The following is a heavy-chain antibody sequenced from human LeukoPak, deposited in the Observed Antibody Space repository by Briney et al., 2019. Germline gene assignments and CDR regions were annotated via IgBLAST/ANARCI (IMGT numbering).Heavy chain of an antibody. D-gene: IGHD3-22*01. J-gene: IGHJ6*02. CDR1: GGSISSYY. CDR3: ARLAVTGYYFPGMDV. Sequence: SETLSLTCTVSGGSISSYYWSWIRQPAGKGLEWIGRIYTSGSTNYDPSLKSRVTMSVDTSKNQFSLKLSSVTAADTAVYYCARLAVTGYYFPGMDVWGQGTTVTVSS. V-gene: IGHV4-4*07. CDR2: IYTSGST.